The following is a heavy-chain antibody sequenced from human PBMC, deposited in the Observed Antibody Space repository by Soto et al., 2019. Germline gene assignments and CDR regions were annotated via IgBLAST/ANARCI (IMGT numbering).Heavy chain of an antibody. CDR3: ARELEWLAFDY. V-gene: IGHV3-30-3*01. CDR2: ISYDGSNK. D-gene: IGHD6-19*01. CDR1: GFTFSSYA. J-gene: IGHJ4*02. Sequence: QVQLVESGGGVVQHGRSLRLSCAASGFTFSSYAMHWGRQAPGKGLEWVAVISYDGSNKYYAASVKGRITISRDNSKNTLYLQMNSLRAEYTAVYYWARELEWLAFDYWGQGTLVTFSS.